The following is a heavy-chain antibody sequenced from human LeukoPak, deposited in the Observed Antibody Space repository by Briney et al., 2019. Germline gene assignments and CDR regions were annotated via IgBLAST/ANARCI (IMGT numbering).Heavy chain of an antibody. V-gene: IGHV1-46*01. CDR1: GYTFTGYY. Sequence: ASVKVSCKASGYTFTGYYMHWVRQAPGQGLEWMGIINPSGGSTSYAQKFQGRVTMTRDMSTSTVYMELSSLRSEDTAVYYCARAYIAMVTVIDYWGQGTLVTASS. J-gene: IGHJ4*02. CDR3: ARAYIAMVTVIDY. CDR2: INPSGGST. D-gene: IGHD5-18*01.